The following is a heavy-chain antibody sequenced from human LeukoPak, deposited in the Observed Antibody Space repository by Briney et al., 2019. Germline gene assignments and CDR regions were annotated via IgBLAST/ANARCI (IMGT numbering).Heavy chain of an antibody. Sequence: SETLSLTCAVYGGSFSGYYWSWIRQPPGKGLEWIGEINHSGSTNYNPSLKSRVTISVDTSKNQFSLKLSSVPAADTAVYYCARGLGITIFLSRDWFDPWGQGTLVTVSS. V-gene: IGHV4-34*01. CDR1: GGSFSGYY. CDR2: INHSGST. D-gene: IGHD3-9*01. J-gene: IGHJ5*02. CDR3: ARGLGITIFLSRDWFDP.